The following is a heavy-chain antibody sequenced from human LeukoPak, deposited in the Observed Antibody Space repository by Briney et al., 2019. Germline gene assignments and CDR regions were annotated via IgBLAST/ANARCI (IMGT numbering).Heavy chain of an antibody. CDR3: ARGGYCSGGSCNYDY. D-gene: IGHD2-15*01. J-gene: IGHJ4*02. V-gene: IGHV5-51*01. CDR1: TYNFGNYW. Sequence: GESLKISCKTPTYNFGNYWIGWVRHMPGKGLEWVAMIYPGDSVTMYNPSYEGQVTISADKSISTAYLQWSSLKASDTAMYYCARGGYCSGGSCNYDYWGQGTLVTVSS. CDR2: IYPGDSVT.